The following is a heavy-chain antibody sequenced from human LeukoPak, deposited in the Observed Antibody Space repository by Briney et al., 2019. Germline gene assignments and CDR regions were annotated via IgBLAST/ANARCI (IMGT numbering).Heavy chain of an antibody. V-gene: IGHV4-34*01. CDR2: INHSGST. CDR1: GGSFSGYY. J-gene: IGHJ3*01. CDR3: ASLTMIVVP. D-gene: IGHD3-22*01. Sequence: PSETLSLTCAVNGGSFSGYYWSWIRQPPGKGLEWIGEINHSGSTNYNPSLKSRVTISVDTSKNQFSLKLTSVTAADTALYYCASLTMIVVPWGQGTMVTASS.